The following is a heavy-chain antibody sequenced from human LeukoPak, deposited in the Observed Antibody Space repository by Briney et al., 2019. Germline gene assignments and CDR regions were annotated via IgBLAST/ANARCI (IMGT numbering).Heavy chain of an antibody. V-gene: IGHV1-58*01. CDR1: GFTFTSSA. Sequence: GTSVKVSCKASGFTFTSSAVQWVRQARGQRLEWIGWIVVGSGNTNYVQKFQERVTITRDMSTSTVYMELSSLRSEDTAVYYCAAEGRPTVVTFRKGAVDLWGQGTMVTVSS. D-gene: IGHD4-23*01. J-gene: IGHJ3*01. CDR3: AAEGRPTVVTFRKGAVDL. CDR2: IVVGSGNT.